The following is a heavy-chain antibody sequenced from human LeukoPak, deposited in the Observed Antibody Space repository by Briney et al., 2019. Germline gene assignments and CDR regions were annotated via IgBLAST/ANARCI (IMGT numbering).Heavy chain of an antibody. D-gene: IGHD3-10*01. Sequence: GGSLRLSCAASGFTFSSYAIHWVRQAPGKGLEWVAVTSSDLNVKLYADSVKGRFTISRDNSRSTLYLQMNSLRPEDTAIYYCAREGYYGSGSPPSLYFDYWGQGTLVTVSS. CDR3: AREGYYGSGSPPSLYFDY. CDR2: TSSDLNVK. CDR1: GFTFSSYA. V-gene: IGHV3-30-3*01. J-gene: IGHJ4*02.